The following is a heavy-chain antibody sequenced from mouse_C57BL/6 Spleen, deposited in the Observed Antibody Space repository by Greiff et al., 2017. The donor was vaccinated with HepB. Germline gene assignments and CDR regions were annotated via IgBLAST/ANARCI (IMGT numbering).Heavy chain of an antibody. CDR2: IYPSDSET. J-gene: IGHJ2*01. Sequence: QVQLQESGAELVRPGSSVKLSCKASGYTFTSYWMDWVKQRPGQGLEWIGNIYPSDSETHYNQKFKDKATLTVDKSSSTAYMQLSSLTSEDSAVYYCARLDDGPDYWGQGTTLTVSS. V-gene: IGHV1-61*01. CDR3: ARLDDGPDY. CDR1: GYTFTSYW. D-gene: IGHD2-3*01.